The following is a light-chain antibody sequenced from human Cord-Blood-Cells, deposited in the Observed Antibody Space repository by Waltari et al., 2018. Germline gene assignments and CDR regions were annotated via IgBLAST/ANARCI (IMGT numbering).Light chain of an antibody. CDR3: MQALQTPPYS. CDR2: LGS. CDR1: QSLLHSNGYNY. J-gene: IGKJ2*03. Sequence: DIVMTQSPLSLPVTPGEPASISCRSSQSLLHSNGYNYLDWYLQKPGQSPQLLIYLGSTRAAGVPDRFSGSGSCTDFTLKISRVEAEDVGVYYCMQALQTPPYSFGQGTKLEIK. V-gene: IGKV2-28*01.